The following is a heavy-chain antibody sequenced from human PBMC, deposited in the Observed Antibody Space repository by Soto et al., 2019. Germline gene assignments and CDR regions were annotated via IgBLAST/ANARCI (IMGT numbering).Heavy chain of an antibody. D-gene: IGHD5-12*01. V-gene: IGHV4-61*01. Sequence: PSETLSLTCTVSGGSVSSGSYYWSWIRQPPGKGLEWIGYIYYSGSTNYNPSLKSRVTISVDTSKNQFSLKLSSVTAADTAVYYCARGIVATKYYFDYWGQGTLVTVSS. J-gene: IGHJ4*02. CDR1: GGSVSSGSYY. CDR2: IYYSGST. CDR3: ARGIVATKYYFDY.